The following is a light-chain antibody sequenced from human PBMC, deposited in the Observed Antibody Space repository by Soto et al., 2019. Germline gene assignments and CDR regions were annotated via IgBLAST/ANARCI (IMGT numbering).Light chain of an antibody. CDR1: QSVSGN. CDR2: DAS. CDR3: QQYNNWPPYT. V-gene: IGKV3-15*01. Sequence: EIVMTQSPATLSVSPGERATLSCRASQSVSGNLAWYQQKSGQAPRLLIYDASTRASGTPARFSGSGIGTEFTLTISSLQSEDFAVYYCQQYNNWPPYTFGQGTKVDIK. J-gene: IGKJ2*01.